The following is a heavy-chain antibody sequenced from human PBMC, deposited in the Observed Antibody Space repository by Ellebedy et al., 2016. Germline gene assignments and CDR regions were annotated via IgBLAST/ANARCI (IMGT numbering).Heavy chain of an antibody. J-gene: IGHJ4*02. Sequence: GESLKISCVASGFIFSSSYLSWVRQAPGKGLEWVSIIYSDYKTFYADSVKGRFTISRDNSKNTLYLQMDSLGAEDTAVYYCARAPTITTIFDSWGQGTLVTASS. CDR2: IYSDYKT. CDR1: GFIFSSSY. D-gene: IGHD4-11*01. V-gene: IGHV3-53*03. CDR3: ARAPTITTIFDS.